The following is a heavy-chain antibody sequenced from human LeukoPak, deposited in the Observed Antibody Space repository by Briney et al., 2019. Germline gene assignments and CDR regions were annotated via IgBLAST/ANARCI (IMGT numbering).Heavy chain of an antibody. CDR3: ARDRKGASFAFDI. J-gene: IGHJ3*02. D-gene: IGHD1-26*01. Sequence: SVKVSCKASGGTFSSYAISWVRQAPGQGLEWMGGIIPIFGTANYAQKFQGRVTITTDESTSTAYMELSSLRSEDTAVYYCARDRKGASFAFDIWGQGTMVTVSS. CDR2: IIPIFGTA. V-gene: IGHV1-69*05. CDR1: GGTFSSYA.